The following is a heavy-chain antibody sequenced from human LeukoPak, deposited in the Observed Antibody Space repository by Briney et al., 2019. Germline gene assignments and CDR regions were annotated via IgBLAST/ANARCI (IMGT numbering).Heavy chain of an antibody. Sequence: GASVKVSCKPFGYTFNTYGITWVRQAPGQGLEWMGWISPYNGNTNYAQKFQGRVTLTTDTSTSTAYMELRSLRSDDTAVYYCARDLGSGIAEPFDHWGQGTLVTVSS. CDR3: ARDLGSGIAEPFDH. J-gene: IGHJ4*02. CDR1: GYTFNTYG. V-gene: IGHV1-18*01. D-gene: IGHD6-13*01. CDR2: ISPYNGNT.